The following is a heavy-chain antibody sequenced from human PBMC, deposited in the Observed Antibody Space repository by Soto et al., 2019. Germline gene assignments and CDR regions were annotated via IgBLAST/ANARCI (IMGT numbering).Heavy chain of an antibody. CDR1: GGTISRGGYY. Sequence: QVQLQASGPGLVKPSQTLSLTCTVSGGTISRGGYYWSWIRQHPGKGLEWIGYIYYSGSTSYNPSLKSRVTISVDTTNHQSSLKLNSVTAADTAVYYSARSLIHWGQGTLGTVSS. D-gene: IGHD3-16*01. J-gene: IGHJ4*02. CDR3: ARSLIH. V-gene: IGHV4-31*03. CDR2: IYYSGST.